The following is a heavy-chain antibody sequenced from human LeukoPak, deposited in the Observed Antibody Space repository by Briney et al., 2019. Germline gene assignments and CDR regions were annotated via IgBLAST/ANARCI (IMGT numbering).Heavy chain of an antibody. D-gene: IGHD3-10*01. Sequence: ASVKVSCKASGYTFTSYGISWVRQAPGQGLEWMGWISAYNGNTNYAQKLQGRVTMTTDTSTSTAYTELRSLRSDDTAVYYCALTYYYGSGSLGTPYYFDYWGQGTLVTVSS. CDR2: ISAYNGNT. J-gene: IGHJ4*02. CDR3: ALTYYYGSGSLGTPYYFDY. CDR1: GYTFTSYG. V-gene: IGHV1-18*01.